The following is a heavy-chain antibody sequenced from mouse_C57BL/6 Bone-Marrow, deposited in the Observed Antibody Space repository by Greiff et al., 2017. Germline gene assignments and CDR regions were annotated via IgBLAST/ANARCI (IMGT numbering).Heavy chain of an antibody. Sequence: EVKLMESGGGLVQPGGSLRLSCAASGFTFSSYTMSWVRQTPAKRLQWVAAISGCGGNTYYPDSVKGRFTSSRDNYKNILYLQMSSLRSEDTALYYCSRQVTTVLATKYFDVWGTGTTVTVSS. D-gene: IGHD1-1*01. CDR3: SRQVTTVLATKYFDV. V-gene: IGHV5-9*01. CDR1: GFTFSSYT. J-gene: IGHJ1*03. CDR2: ISGCGGNT.